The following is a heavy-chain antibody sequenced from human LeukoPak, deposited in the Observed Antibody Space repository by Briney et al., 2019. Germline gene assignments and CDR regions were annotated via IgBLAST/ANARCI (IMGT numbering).Heavy chain of an antibody. D-gene: IGHD3-10*02. J-gene: IGHJ4*02. CDR3: ATDDHVNWHHY. V-gene: IGHV3-11*04. CDR1: GFRFSDYY. Sequence: GGSLRLSCAASGFRFSDYYLSWIRQAPGKGLEWISYISHTGETKYYTDSMKGRFTISRDNAKNSLYLQMTSLRAEDTAVYYCATDDHVNWHHYWGQGTLVTVSS. CDR2: ISHTGETK.